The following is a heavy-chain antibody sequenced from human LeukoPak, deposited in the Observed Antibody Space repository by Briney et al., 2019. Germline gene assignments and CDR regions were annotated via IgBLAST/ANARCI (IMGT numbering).Heavy chain of an antibody. V-gene: IGHV1-2*02. CDR2: INPNSGGT. CDR3: ARVREGYNYDYVLYSFDY. D-gene: IGHD5-18*01. Sequence: ASVKVSCKASGYTFTGYYIHWVRQAPGQGLEWMGWINPNSGGTNYAQKFQGRVTMTRDTSISTAYMKLSRLRSDDTAVYYCARVREGYNYDYVLYSFDYWGQGTLVTVSS. CDR1: GYTFTGYY. J-gene: IGHJ4*02.